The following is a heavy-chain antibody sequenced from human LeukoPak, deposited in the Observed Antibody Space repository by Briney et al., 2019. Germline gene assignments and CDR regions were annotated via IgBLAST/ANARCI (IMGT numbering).Heavy chain of an antibody. Sequence: TGGSLRLSCAASGFTFSSYAVSWVRQAPGKGLEWVSAISGSGGSTYYADSVKGRFTISRDNSKNTLYLQMNSLRAEDTAVYYCARDDYGDYFDYWGQGTLVTVSS. CDR1: GFTFSSYA. V-gene: IGHV3-23*01. D-gene: IGHD4-17*01. J-gene: IGHJ4*02. CDR3: ARDDYGDYFDY. CDR2: ISGSGGST.